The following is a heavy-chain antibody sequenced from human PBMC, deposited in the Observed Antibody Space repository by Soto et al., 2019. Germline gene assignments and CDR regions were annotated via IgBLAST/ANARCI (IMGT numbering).Heavy chain of an antibody. CDR3: AKDKVVAATGY. CDR1: GFTFSSYS. Sequence: GGSLRLSCGASGFTFSSYSMSWVRQAPGKGLEWVSAISGSGGSTYYADSVKGRFTISRDNSKNTLYLQMNSLRAEDTAVYYCAKDKVVAATGYWGQGTLVTVSS. V-gene: IGHV3-23*01. CDR2: ISGSGGST. D-gene: IGHD2-15*01. J-gene: IGHJ4*02.